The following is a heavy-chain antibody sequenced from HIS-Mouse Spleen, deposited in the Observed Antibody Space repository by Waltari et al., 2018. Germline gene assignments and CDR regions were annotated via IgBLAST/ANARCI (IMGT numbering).Heavy chain of an antibody. CDR1: GYTFTGYY. D-gene: IGHD3-16*02. CDR2: TNPHSGGT. J-gene: IGHJ3*02. V-gene: IGHV1-2*02. Sequence: QVQLVQSGAEVKKPGASVKVSCKASGYTFTGYYMHWVRQAPGQGLEWMGWTNPHSGGTKYAKKFQGRVTMTRDTSISTAYMELSRLRSDDTAVYYCASYMITFGGVIVTPVAFDIWGQGTMVTVSS. CDR3: ASYMITFGGVIVTPVAFDI.